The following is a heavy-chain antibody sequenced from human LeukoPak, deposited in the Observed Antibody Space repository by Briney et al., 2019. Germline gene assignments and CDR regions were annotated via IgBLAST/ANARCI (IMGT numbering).Heavy chain of an antibody. D-gene: IGHD2-15*01. Sequence: PGGSLRLSCAASGITFSSYWMHWVRQAPGKGLVWVSRITSDGSNTNYADSVKGRFTISRDNSKNTLYLQMNSLRAEDTAVYYCARGLVAFDYWGQGTLVTVSS. CDR3: ARGLVAFDY. CDR1: GITFSSYW. J-gene: IGHJ4*02. CDR2: ITSDGSNT. V-gene: IGHV3-74*01.